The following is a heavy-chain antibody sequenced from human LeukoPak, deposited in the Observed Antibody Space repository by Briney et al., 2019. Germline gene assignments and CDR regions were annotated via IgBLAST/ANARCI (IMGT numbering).Heavy chain of an antibody. CDR1: GYSISSGYY. CDR3: ARTKLGMGVDY. V-gene: IGHV4-38-2*02. J-gene: IGHJ4*02. Sequence: SETLSLTCTVSGYSISSGYYWGWILQPPGKELEWIVSIYHSGSTYYNPSLTNRVTTSVDTSKNQFSLKLSSVTAADTGVYYCARTKLGMGVDYWGQGTLVTVSS. CDR2: IYHSGST. D-gene: IGHD7-27*01.